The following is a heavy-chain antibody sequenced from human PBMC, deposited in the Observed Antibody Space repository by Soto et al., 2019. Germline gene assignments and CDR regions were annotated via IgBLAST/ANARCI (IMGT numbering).Heavy chain of an antibody. CDR3: ARAADILTGSDAFDI. D-gene: IGHD3-9*01. V-gene: IGHV3-11*05. CDR1: GFTFSDYY. J-gene: IGHJ3*02. CDR2: ISGSSSYT. Sequence: QVQLVESGGGLVKPGGSLRLSCAASGFTFSDYYMSWIRQAPGKGLEWVSYISGSSSYTNYADSVKGRFTISRDNAKNSLYLQMNSLRAEDTAVYYCARAADILTGSDAFDIWGQGTMVTVSS.